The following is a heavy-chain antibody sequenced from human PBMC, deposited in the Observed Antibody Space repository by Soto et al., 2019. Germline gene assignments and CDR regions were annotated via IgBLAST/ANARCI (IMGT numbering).Heavy chain of an antibody. CDR3: AADPFYYDSSNYYSFDH. J-gene: IGHJ4*02. D-gene: IGHD3-22*01. Sequence: GASGKVSCKASGFTLKSSAVQWVRQARGQRLEWIGWIVASSGNTHYAQRFQERVTITRDMSTSTAYLELSSLRSEDTAVYYCAADPFYYDSSNYYSFDHWGQGTQVTVSS. V-gene: IGHV1-58*01. CDR1: GFTLKSSA. CDR2: IVASSGNT.